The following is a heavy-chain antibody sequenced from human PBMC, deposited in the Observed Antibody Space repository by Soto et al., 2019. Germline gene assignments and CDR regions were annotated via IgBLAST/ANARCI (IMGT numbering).Heavy chain of an antibody. Sequence: GGSLRLSCAASGFTVSSNYMSWVRQAPGKGLEWVSVIYSGGSTYYADSVKGRFTISRDNSKNTLYLQMNSLRAEDTAVYYCARETYYYYYMDVWGKGTTVTVSS. CDR2: IYSGGST. CDR3: ARETYYYYYMDV. J-gene: IGHJ6*03. V-gene: IGHV3-66*01. CDR1: GFTVSSNY.